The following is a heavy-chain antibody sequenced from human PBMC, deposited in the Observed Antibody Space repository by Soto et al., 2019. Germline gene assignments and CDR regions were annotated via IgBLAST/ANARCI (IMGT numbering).Heavy chain of an antibody. CDR2: ISPGNGDT. CDR1: GYTFSSNA. Sequence: ASGKVSCKASGYTFSSNAMHWVRQAPGQRLEWMGWISPGNGDTKYSPKFQGRVTITRDTSASTAYMELSSLTSEDTAVYYCAKWGCVVSDPYYNYGLDVWGQGTPVTVSS. J-gene: IGHJ6*02. V-gene: IGHV1-3*01. D-gene: IGHD2-21*01. CDR3: AKWGCVVSDPYYNYGLDV.